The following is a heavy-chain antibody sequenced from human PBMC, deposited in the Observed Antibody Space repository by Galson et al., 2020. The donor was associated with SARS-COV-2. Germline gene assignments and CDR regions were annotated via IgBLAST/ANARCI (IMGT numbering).Heavy chain of an antibody. V-gene: IGHV3-23*05. CDR3: VTGGAGSLFDS. D-gene: IGHD2-15*01. CDR2: IGSNFISHT. J-gene: IGHJ4*02. Sequence: GGSLRLDCAASGFTFSSFAMSWVRQAPEKGLGGVPAIGSNFISHTYYADSVQGRFTISRDNSRNTLYLQMSSLSAEDAAVYYCVTGGAGSLFDSWGQRTPVTVSS. CDR1: GFTFSSFA.